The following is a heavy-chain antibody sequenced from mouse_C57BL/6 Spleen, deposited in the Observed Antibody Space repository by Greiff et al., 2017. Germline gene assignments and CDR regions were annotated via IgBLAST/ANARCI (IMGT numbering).Heavy chain of an antibody. J-gene: IGHJ4*01. Sequence: QVQLQQPGAELVMPGASVKLSCKASGYTFTSYWLHWVKQRPGQGLEWIGEIDPSDSYTNYNKKFKGKSTLTVDKSSCTAYMQLSSLTSEDSAVYYCSRRGNFYAMDYWGQGTSVTVSS. CDR3: SRRGNFYAMDY. V-gene: IGHV1-69*01. CDR1: GYTFTSYW. CDR2: IDPSDSYT. D-gene: IGHD2-1*01.